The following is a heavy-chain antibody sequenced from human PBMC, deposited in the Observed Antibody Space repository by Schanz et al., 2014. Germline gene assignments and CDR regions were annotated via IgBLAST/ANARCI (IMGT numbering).Heavy chain of an antibody. V-gene: IGHV3-48*04. CDR2: ISGSSSTK. CDR3: ARSYSSGWYPYYYGMDV. Sequence: AQLVESGGGVVQPGRSLRLSCVASGFTFISYDIHWVRQAPGKGLEWVSYISGSSSTKYYADSVKGRFTISRDNAKNSLYLQMNSLRAEDTAVYYCARSYSSGWYPYYYGMDVWGQGTTVIVSS. CDR1: GFTFISYD. J-gene: IGHJ6*02. D-gene: IGHD6-19*01.